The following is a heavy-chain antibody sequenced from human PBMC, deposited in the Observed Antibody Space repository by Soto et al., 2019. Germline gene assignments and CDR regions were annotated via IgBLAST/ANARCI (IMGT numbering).Heavy chain of an antibody. Sequence: PGESLKISCKGSGYSFTSYWIGWVRQMPGKSLEWMGIIYPGDFDTRYSPSFQGQATISADNSISTAYLQWSSLKASDTALYYCARLQGDIVVVPTTNYFDYWGQGTLVTVSS. CDR3: ARLQGDIVVVPTTNYFDY. CDR1: GYSFTSYW. CDR2: IYPGDFDT. J-gene: IGHJ4*02. D-gene: IGHD2-2*01. V-gene: IGHV5-51*01.